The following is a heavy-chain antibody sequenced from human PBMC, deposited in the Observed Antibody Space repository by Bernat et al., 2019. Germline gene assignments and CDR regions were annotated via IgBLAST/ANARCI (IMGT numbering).Heavy chain of an antibody. CDR1: GGSISSSSYY. CDR2: IYYSGST. V-gene: IGHV4-39*01. D-gene: IGHD3-3*01. Sequence: QLQLQESGPGLVKPSETLSLTCTVSGGSISSSSYYWGWIRQPPGKGLEWIGSIYYSGSTYYNPSLKSRVTISVDTSKNQFSLKLGSVTAADTAVYYCAREGGYYFDYWGQGTLVTVSS. CDR3: AREGGYYFDY. J-gene: IGHJ4*02.